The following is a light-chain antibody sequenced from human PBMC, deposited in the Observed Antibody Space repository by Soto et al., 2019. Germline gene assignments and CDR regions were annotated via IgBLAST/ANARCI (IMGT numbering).Light chain of an antibody. CDR1: QSVSIH. V-gene: IGKV3-15*01. J-gene: IGKJ5*01. CDR2: DTS. Sequence: EKVITQSPGTLSVSLGERATLSCRASQSVSIHLAWYQQKPGQAPRLLIYDTSTRATGIPARFSGSGSGTDFTLTISSLQPEDFATYYCQQSYSTPITFGQGTRLEIK. CDR3: QQSYSTPIT.